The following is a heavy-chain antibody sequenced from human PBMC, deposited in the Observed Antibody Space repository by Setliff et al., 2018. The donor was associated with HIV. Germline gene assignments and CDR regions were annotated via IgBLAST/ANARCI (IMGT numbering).Heavy chain of an antibody. D-gene: IGHD1-26*01. CDR3: ARRRPPPSGFYSQYYFDV. CDR2: ISYSGTT. J-gene: IGHJ6*03. Sequence: SETLSLTCTVSGGSISTFYWSWIRHTPNKGLEWIGHISYSGTTNYNPSLKGRLSISVDTSKNQFSLSLKSVPAADTAVYYCARRRPPPSGFYSQYYFDVWGGGTTVTVSS. V-gene: IGHV4-59*08. CDR1: GGSISTFY.